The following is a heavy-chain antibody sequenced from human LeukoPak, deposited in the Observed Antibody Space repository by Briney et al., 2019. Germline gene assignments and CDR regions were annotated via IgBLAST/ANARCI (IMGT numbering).Heavy chain of an antibody. CDR3: ARRGRFPDY. V-gene: IGHV1-18*01. CDR2: VSPYNGNT. Sequence: ASVKVSCKVSGYIFTTYGISWVRQALGQGLEWMGWVSPYNGNTNYAQRLQGRVTMTTDTSTSTVYMELRNLTSDDTAVYYCARRGRFPDYWGQGTAVIVSS. D-gene: IGHD3-3*01. CDR1: GYIFTTYG. J-gene: IGHJ4*02.